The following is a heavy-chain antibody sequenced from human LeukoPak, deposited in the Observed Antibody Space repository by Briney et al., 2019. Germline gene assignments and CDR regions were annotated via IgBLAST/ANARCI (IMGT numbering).Heavy chain of an antibody. Sequence: ASVTVSSKASGYTFTVYYMHWVRQAPGQGLEWMGWINPNSGGTNYAQKFQGRVTMTRDTYISTAYMELSRLRSDDTDVYYCARGGYDFWSGYSPYNWFDPWGQGTLVTVSS. CDR2: INPNSGGT. V-gene: IGHV1-2*02. D-gene: IGHD3-3*01. J-gene: IGHJ5*02. CDR1: GYTFTVYY. CDR3: ARGGYDFWSGYSPYNWFDP.